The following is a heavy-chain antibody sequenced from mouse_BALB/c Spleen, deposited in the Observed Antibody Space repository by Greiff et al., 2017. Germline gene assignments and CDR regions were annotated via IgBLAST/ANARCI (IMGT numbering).Heavy chain of an antibody. CDR1: GYTFTSYW. CDR3: ARENYGYTWFAY. V-gene: IGHV1-7*01. D-gene: IGHD2-2*01. CDR2: INPSTGYT. Sequence: QVLLKESGAELAKPGASVKMSCKASGYTFTSYWMHWVKQRPGQGLEWIGYINPSTGYTEYNQKFKDKATLTADKSSSTAYMQLSSLTSEDSAVYYCARENYGYTWFAYWGQGTLVTVAA. J-gene: IGHJ3*01.